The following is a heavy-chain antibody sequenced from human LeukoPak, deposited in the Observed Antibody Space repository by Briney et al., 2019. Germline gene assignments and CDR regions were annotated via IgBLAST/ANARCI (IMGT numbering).Heavy chain of an antibody. V-gene: IGHV3-23*01. CDR1: GFTFSSYA. J-gene: IGHJ4*02. CDR2: ISGSGGST. Sequence: GGSLRLSCAASGFTFSSYAMSWVRQAPGKGLEWVSAISGSGGSTYYADSVEGRFTISRDNSKNTLYLQMNSLRAEDTAVYYCAKSAAAHTGGESDYWGQGTLVTVSS. CDR3: AKSAAAHTGGESDY. D-gene: IGHD6-13*01.